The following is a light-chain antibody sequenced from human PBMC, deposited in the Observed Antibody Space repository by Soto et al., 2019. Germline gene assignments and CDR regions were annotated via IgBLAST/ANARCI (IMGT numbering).Light chain of an antibody. J-gene: IGKJ5*01. CDR1: QTISSW. CDR2: EAS. Sequence: DIQMTQSPSTLSGSVGDRVTITCRASQTISSWLAWYQQKPGKAPKLLIYEASTLKSGVPSRFSGSGSGTELTLTISSLQPDDFATYYCQQYKSYPITFGQGTRLEI. V-gene: IGKV1-5*03. CDR3: QQYKSYPIT.